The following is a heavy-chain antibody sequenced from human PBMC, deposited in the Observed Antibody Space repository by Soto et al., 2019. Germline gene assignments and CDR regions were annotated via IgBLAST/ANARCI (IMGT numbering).Heavy chain of an antibody. CDR1: GYSFTSYW. Sequence: PGESLKISCKGSGYSFTSYWISWVRQMPGKGLEWMGRIDPSDSYTNYSPSFQGHVTISADKSISTAYLQWSSLKASDTAVYYCAAELYSGGSCCSFDVWGQGTMVTVSS. V-gene: IGHV5-10-1*01. CDR3: AAELYSGGSCCSFDV. CDR2: IDPSDSYT. J-gene: IGHJ3*01. D-gene: IGHD2-15*01.